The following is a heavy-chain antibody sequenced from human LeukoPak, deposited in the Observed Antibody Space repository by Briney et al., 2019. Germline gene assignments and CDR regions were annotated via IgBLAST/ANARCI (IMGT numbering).Heavy chain of an antibody. CDR3: ARSRGNSGSYPLDY. D-gene: IGHD1-26*01. V-gene: IGHV3-48*01. CDR1: EFTFSSYS. CDR2: ISSSSSTI. Sequence: GSLRLSCEASEFTFSSYSMNWVRQAPGKGLEWVSYISSSSSTIYYAESVKGRFTISRDNAKNSLYLQMNSLRVEDTAVYYCARSRGNSGSYPLDYRGQGTLVTVSS. J-gene: IGHJ4*02.